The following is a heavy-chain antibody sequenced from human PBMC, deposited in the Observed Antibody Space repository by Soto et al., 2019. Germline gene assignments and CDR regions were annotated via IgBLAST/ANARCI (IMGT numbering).Heavy chain of an antibody. D-gene: IGHD2-2*01. Sequence: EGQLLESGGALVQPGGSLRLSYAASGFTFSNHAMNWVRQAPGKGREWVSTISDSGSTYYADSVKGRFTISRDNSKNTLYLQMNSLRAEDTAVYYCARDPGGHYCTSTSCLYFFDHWGQGTLVIVSS. CDR1: GFTFSNHA. J-gene: IGHJ4*02. CDR2: ISDSGST. V-gene: IGHV3-23*01. CDR3: ARDPGGHYCTSTSCLYFFDH.